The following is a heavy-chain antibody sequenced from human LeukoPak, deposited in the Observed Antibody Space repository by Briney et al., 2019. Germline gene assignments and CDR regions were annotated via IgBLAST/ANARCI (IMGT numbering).Heavy chain of an antibody. J-gene: IGHJ4*02. CDR1: GDSISSSYW. V-gene: IGHV4-4*02. D-gene: IGHD3-22*01. CDR3: TRTSITMMGYYFDY. CDR2: IYQSGST. Sequence: SETLSLTCDVSGDSISSSYWWTWVRQPPGKGLEWIGEIYQSGSTNYDSSLKSRVTISLDKSKNQFSLKVSSLTAADTAVYYCTRTSITMMGYYFDYWGQGTLVTVSS.